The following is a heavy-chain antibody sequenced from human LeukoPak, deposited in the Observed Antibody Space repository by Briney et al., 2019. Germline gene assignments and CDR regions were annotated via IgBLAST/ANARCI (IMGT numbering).Heavy chain of an antibody. Sequence: SETLSLTCTVSGGSISSGSYYWGWIRQPPGKGLEWIGSIYYSGSTYYNPSLKSRVTISVDTSNNQFSLKLSSVTAADMAVYYCARHGAMTGNFQHWGQGTLVTVSS. V-gene: IGHV4-39*01. J-gene: IGHJ1*01. D-gene: IGHD3-9*01. CDR3: ARHGAMTGNFQH. CDR1: GGSISSGSYY. CDR2: IYYSGST.